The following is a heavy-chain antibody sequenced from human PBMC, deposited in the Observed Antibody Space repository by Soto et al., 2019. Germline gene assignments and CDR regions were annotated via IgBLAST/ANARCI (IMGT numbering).Heavy chain of an antibody. J-gene: IGHJ5*02. CDR3: ARERGVIHNWFDP. V-gene: IGHV4-30-2*01. D-gene: IGHD3-10*01. Sequence: SETLSLTCAVSGGSISSGGYSWSWIRQPPGKGLEWIGYIYHSGSTYYNPSLKSRVTISVDRSKNQFSLKLSSVTAADTAVYYCARERGVIHNWFDPWGQGALVTVSS. CDR1: GGSISSGGYS. CDR2: IYHSGST.